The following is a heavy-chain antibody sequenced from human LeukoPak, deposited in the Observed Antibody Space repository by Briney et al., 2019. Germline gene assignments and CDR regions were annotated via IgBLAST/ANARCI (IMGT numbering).Heavy chain of an antibody. J-gene: IGHJ1*01. Sequence: ASVKVSCKASRYTFTSYYVHWVRQAPGQGLEWMGMINPSGGSTTYAQKFQGRVTMTRDTSTSTVYMELNSLRSEDTAMYYCARDAGATAGNEYFQYWGQGTLVTVSS. CDR3: ARDAGATAGNEYFQY. V-gene: IGHV1-46*01. D-gene: IGHD1-26*01. CDR1: RYTFTSYY. CDR2: INPSGGST.